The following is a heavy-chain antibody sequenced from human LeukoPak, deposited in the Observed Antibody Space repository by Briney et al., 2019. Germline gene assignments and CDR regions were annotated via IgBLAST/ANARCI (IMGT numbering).Heavy chain of an antibody. CDR3: ARDRRTAPRLGRYAMDV. J-gene: IGHJ6*02. Sequence: GGSLRLSCEASGFSFSSFGMHWVRQASGKGLEWVSSISSAGSYIHYADSVQGRFTVSRDNAKNSLFLEMNSLRAEDTAVYCCARDRRTAPRLGRYAMDVWGHGATVIVS. V-gene: IGHV3-21*01. D-gene: IGHD3-16*01. CDR2: ISSAGSYI. CDR1: GFSFSSFG.